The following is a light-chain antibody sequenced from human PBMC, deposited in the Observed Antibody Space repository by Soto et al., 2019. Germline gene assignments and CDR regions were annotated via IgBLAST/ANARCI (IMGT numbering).Light chain of an antibody. Sequence: PGARATLSCRASQSVSSNFLAWYQQKPGQAPRLLIYGASRRATGIPDRFSGSGSGTDFTLTISRLESEDFALYYCQHYGSSPSTFGQGTRLEIK. CDR2: GAS. V-gene: IGKV3-20*01. CDR1: QSVSSNF. CDR3: QHYGSSPST. J-gene: IGKJ5*01.